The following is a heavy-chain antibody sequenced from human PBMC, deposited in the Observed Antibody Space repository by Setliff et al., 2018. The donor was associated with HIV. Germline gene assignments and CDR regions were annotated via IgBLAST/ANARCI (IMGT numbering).Heavy chain of an antibody. CDR3: ARVPIVAVVTATPPAFDI. V-gene: IGHV4-39*07. CDR2: IYNSGTT. J-gene: IGHJ3*02. Sequence: NPSETLSLTCTVSGGSVSSSSYYWGWIRQPPGKGLEWIGSIYNSGTTYYNPSLKSRVTMSVDTSKNQFSLKLSSVTAADTAVYYCARVPIVAVVTATPPAFDIWGQGTMVTVSS. CDR1: GGSVSSSSYY. D-gene: IGHD2-15*01.